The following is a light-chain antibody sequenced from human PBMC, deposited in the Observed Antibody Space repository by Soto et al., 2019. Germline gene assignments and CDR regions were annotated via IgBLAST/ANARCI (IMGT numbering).Light chain of an antibody. J-gene: IGLJ1*01. CDR3: QVWDSSSDHYYV. Sequence: SCARTRAASGSGAAGERGRIICGGNNIGSKSVHWYQQKPGQAPVLVVYDDSDRPSGIPERFSGSNSGNTATLTISRVEAGDEADYYCQVWDSSSDHYYVFGTGTKVTVL. CDR1: NIGSKS. V-gene: IGLV3-21*02. CDR2: DDS.